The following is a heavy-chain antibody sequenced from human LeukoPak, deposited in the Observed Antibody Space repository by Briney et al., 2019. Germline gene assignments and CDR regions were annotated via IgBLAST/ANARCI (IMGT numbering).Heavy chain of an antibody. V-gene: IGHV3-23*01. CDR2: ISALGGHP. CDR1: GFTFSNYV. Sequence: GGPLRLSCAASGFTFSNYVMTWVRQAPGKGLERVSVISALGGHPCYTPSVKGRFTVSRDNSKDTLFLQMNTLRTDDTAVYYCARGITGLGLWGPGTLVTVSS. D-gene: IGHD3-16*01. CDR3: ARGITGLGL. J-gene: IGHJ1*01.